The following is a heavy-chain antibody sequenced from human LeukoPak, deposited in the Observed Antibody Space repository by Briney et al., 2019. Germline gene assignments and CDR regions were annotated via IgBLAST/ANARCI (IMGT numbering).Heavy chain of an antibody. J-gene: IGHJ4*02. CDR2: IIPILGIA. D-gene: IGHD3-16*01. Sequence: GSSVKVSCKASGGTFSSYAISWVRQAPGQGLEWMGRIIPILGIANYAQKFQGRVTITADKSTSTAYMELSSLRSEDTAVYYRARGLTAHHGGTYWGQGTLVTVSS. V-gene: IGHV1-69*04. CDR3: ARGLTAHHGGTY. CDR1: GGTFSSYA.